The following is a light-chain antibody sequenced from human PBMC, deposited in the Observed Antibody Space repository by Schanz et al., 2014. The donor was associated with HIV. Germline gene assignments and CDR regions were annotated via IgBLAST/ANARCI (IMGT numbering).Light chain of an antibody. V-gene: IGKV3-11*01. CDR3: QQYGSSPGLT. J-gene: IGKJ4*01. CDR1: QSVSSY. Sequence: EIVLTQSPATLSLSPGERATLSCRASQSVSSYLAWYQQKPGLAPRLLIYDVSNRATDIPARFSGGGSGTDFTLTISSLEPEDFAVYYCQQYGSSPGLTFGGGTKVEIK. CDR2: DVS.